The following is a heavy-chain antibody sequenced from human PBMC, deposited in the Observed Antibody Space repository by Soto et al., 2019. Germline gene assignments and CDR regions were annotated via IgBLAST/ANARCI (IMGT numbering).Heavy chain of an antibody. D-gene: IGHD2-2*01. CDR3: ARGAGIVLVPDAIFDS. V-gene: IGHV4-59*11. Sequence: SETLSLTCTVSPDSLNGHYWSWLRQTPGKELEWIGYIFYTGKTNYNSSLKSRVTMTLDTFENQFSLQLTSVTSADTAIYYCARGAGIVLVPDAIFDSWGQGTLVTVSS. CDR1: PDSLNGHY. CDR2: IFYTGKT. J-gene: IGHJ4*02.